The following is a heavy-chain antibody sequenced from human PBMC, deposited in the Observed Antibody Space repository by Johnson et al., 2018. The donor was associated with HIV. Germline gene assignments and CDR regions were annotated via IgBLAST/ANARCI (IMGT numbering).Heavy chain of an antibody. J-gene: IGHJ3*01. D-gene: IGHD2-15*01. Sequence: VQVLESGGGVVQPGGSLRLSCSASGFNFDDDALRWVRQVPGKGLEWVSVIYYNGGRTHYADSVRDRFTISRDNAKNSVYLQMDSLRGEDTAMYYCARAKDAAYPYDAFDVWGHGTMVIVSA. CDR2: IYYNGGRT. CDR3: ARAKDAAYPYDAFDV. V-gene: IGHV3-20*04. CDR1: GFNFDDDA.